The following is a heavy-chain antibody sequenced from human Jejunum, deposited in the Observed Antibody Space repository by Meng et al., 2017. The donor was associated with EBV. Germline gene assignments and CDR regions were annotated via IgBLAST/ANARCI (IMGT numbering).Heavy chain of an antibody. CDR2: IYYSGST. CDR3: ARTYYYDSSGYAPFDY. V-gene: IGHV4-39*07. J-gene: IGHJ4*02. D-gene: IGHD3-22*01. Sequence: LQRQESGPGLVNPSETLSLTCIVSGGSISSSSYYWGWIRQPPGKGLEWIGSIYYSGSTYYNPSLKSRVTISVDTSKNQFSLKLSSVTAADTAVYYCARTYYYDSSGYAPFDYWGQGTLVTVSS. CDR1: GGSISSSSYY.